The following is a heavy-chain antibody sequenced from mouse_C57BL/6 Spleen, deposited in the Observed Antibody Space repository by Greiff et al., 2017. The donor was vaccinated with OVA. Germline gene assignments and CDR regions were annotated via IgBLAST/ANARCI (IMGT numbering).Heavy chain of an antibody. V-gene: IGHV14-4*01. CDR2: IDPENGAT. Sequence: VQLQQSGAELVRPGASVKLSCTASGFNIKDDYMHWVKQRPEQGLEWIGWIDPENGATEYASKFQGKATITADTSSNTAYLQLSSLTSEDTAVYYCTTRYGAYWGQGTLVTVSA. CDR3: TTRYGAY. CDR1: GFNIKDDY. D-gene: IGHD1-1*02. J-gene: IGHJ3*01.